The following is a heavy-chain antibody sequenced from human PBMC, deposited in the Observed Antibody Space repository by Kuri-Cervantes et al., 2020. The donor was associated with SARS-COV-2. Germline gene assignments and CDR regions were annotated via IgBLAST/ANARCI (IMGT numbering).Heavy chain of an antibody. Sequence: SETLSLTCAVSGVSVSHGTYSWSWIRQPAGKGLEWIGHLDTSGTTTYNPSLKSRVTISLDTSKNQFSLKLSTVTAADTAVYYCARQYGSGFVNLFDPWGQGTLVTVSS. CDR3: ARQYGSGFVNLFDP. V-gene: IGHV4-61*09. CDR2: LDTSGTT. J-gene: IGHJ5*02. D-gene: IGHD3-3*01. CDR1: GVSVSHGTYS.